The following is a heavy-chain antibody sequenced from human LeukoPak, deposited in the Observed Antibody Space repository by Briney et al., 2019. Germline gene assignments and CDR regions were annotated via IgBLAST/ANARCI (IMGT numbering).Heavy chain of an antibody. D-gene: IGHD6-19*01. V-gene: IGHV3-33*01. Sequence: PGGSLRLSRAASGFTFSSYGMHWVRQAPGKGLEWVAVIWYDGSNKYYADSVKGRFTISRDNSKNTLYLQMNSLRAEDTAVYYCARDGGRAGGWYGRLDYWGQGTLVTVSS. CDR3: ARDGGRAGGWYGRLDY. J-gene: IGHJ4*02. CDR1: GFTFSSYG. CDR2: IWYDGSNK.